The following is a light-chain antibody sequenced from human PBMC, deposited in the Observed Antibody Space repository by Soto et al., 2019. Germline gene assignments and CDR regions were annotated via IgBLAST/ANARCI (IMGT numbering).Light chain of an antibody. V-gene: IGKV1-8*01. CDR3: QQYYSYTEP. J-gene: IGKJ1*01. CDR2: AAS. CDR1: QGISSY. Sequence: AIRMTQSPSSFSASTGDRVTITCRASQGISSYLAWYQQKPGKAPKLLIYAASTLQSGVPSRFTGSGSGTDFTLTISCLQSEDFATYYCQQYYSYTEPFGQGTKVDIX.